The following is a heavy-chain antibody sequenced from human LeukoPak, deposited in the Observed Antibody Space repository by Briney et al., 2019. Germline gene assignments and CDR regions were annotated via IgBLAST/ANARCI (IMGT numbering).Heavy chain of an antibody. CDR1: GGSISSYY. Sequence: SETLSLTCTVSGGSISSYYWSWIRQPPGKGLEWIGYIYYSGSTNYNPSLKSRVTMSLDTSTNQFSLKLSSVTAADTAVYYCARERSTTINTYYFDSWGQGTLVTVSS. J-gene: IGHJ4*02. V-gene: IGHV4-59*12. CDR2: IYYSGST. CDR3: ARERSTTINTYYFDS. D-gene: IGHD4-11*01.